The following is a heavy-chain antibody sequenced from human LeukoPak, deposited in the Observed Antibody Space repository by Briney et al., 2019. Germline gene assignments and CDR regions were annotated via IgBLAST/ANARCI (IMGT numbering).Heavy chain of an antibody. J-gene: IGHJ3*02. CDR3: ARHFQGRYYGSGKKGAFDI. D-gene: IGHD3-10*01. V-gene: IGHV4-39*01. Sequence: SETLSLTCTVSGGSISSSSYYWGWIRQPPGKGLEWIGSIYYSGSTYYNPSLKSRVTISVDTSKNQFSLKLSSVTAADTAVYYCARHFQGRYYGSGKKGAFDIWGQGTMVTVSS. CDR1: GGSISSSSYY. CDR2: IYYSGST.